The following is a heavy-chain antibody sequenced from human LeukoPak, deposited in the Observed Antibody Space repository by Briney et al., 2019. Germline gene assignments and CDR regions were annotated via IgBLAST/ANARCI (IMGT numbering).Heavy chain of an antibody. CDR3: ARNHLTGYFYYGMDV. V-gene: IGHV4-30-2*01. Sequence: PSQTLSLTCAVSGGSISSGGYSWSWIRQPPGKGLEWIGYIYHSGSTYYNPSLKSRVTISVDRSKNQFSLKLSSVTAADTAVYYCARNHLTGYFYYGMDVWAKGPRSPSPQ. CDR1: GGSISSGGYS. D-gene: IGHD3-9*01. CDR2: IYHSGST. J-gene: IGHJ6*04.